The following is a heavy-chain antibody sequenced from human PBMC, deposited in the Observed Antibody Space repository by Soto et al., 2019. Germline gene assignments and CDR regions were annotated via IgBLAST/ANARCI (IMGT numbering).Heavy chain of an antibody. D-gene: IGHD2-2*02. CDR3: ARESGFCGPRCYRNNWFDP. V-gene: IGHV4-59*11. J-gene: IGHJ5*02. CDR1: GASISNHY. Sequence: QVELQESGPGLVKPSETLSLTCSVSGASISNHYWSWMRQSPGKGLEWIGLMSNTGIPTYNPSLQGRVNISPDTSNNRISLRLSSVTAADTAVYYCARESGFCGPRCYRNNWFDPWGQGILVTVSS. CDR2: MSNTGIP.